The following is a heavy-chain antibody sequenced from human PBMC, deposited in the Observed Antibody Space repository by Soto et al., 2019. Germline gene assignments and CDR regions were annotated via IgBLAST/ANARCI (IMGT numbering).Heavy chain of an antibody. D-gene: IGHD2-21*01. Sequence: QITLKESGPTLVKPTQTLTLTCTFSGFSLSTSGVGVGWIRQPPGKALEWLALIYWDDDKRYSPSLKSRLTIANDTSKNQVVLTMTDMDPVDTATYYCAHRGDCGGDCYSVDFVYWGQGTLVTVSS. CDR3: AHRGDCGGDCYSVDFVY. CDR2: IYWDDDK. J-gene: IGHJ4*01. V-gene: IGHV2-5*02. CDR1: GFSLSTSGVG.